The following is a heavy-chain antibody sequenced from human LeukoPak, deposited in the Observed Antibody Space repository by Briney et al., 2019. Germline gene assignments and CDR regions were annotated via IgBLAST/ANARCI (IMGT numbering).Heavy chain of an antibody. CDR1: GGSFSGYY. D-gene: IGHD3-10*01. V-gene: IGHV4-34*01. CDR3: ARRVVRGVITN. J-gene: IGHJ4*02. CDR2: INHSGST. Sequence: TSETLSLTCAVYGGSFSGYYWSWIRQPPGKGLEWIGEINHSGSTNYNPSLKSRVTISVDTSKNQFSLKLSSVTAADTAVYYCARRVVRGVITNWGQGTLVTVSS.